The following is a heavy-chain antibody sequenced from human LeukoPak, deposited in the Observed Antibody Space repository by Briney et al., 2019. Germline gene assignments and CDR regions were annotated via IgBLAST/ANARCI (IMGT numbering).Heavy chain of an antibody. V-gene: IGHV3-30-3*01. CDR3: ASFHRGDY. J-gene: IGHJ4*02. CDR1: GITFSSYA. Sequence: GSLRLSCAASGITFSSYAMHWVRQAPGKGLEWVAVISYDGSNKYYADSVKGRFTISRDNSKNTLYLQMNSLRAEDTAVYYCASFHRGDYWGQGTLVTVSS. CDR2: ISYDGSNK.